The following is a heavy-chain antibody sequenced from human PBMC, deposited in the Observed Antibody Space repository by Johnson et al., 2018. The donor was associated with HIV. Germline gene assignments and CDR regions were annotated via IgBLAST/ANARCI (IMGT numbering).Heavy chain of an antibody. J-gene: IGHJ3*02. V-gene: IGHV3-53*01. D-gene: IGHD1-26*01. CDR1: GFTVRSNY. Sequence: EVQLVESGGGLIQPGGSLRLSCAASGFTVRSNYMSWVRQAPGKGLEWVSVIYSGGSTNYAASVKGRFTISRDISKNTLYLQMNSLRAEDTALYYCAKDNMVGANHDAFDIWGQGTMVTVSS. CDR3: AKDNMVGANHDAFDI. CDR2: IYSGGST.